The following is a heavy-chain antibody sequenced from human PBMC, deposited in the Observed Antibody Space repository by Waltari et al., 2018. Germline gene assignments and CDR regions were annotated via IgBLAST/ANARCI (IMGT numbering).Heavy chain of an antibody. CDR3: ARVVRDGYNYYYYGMDV. CDR1: GYTFTGYY. Sequence: QVQLVQSGAEVKKPGASVKVSCKASGYTFTGYYMHWVRQAPGQGLEWMGWINPNSGGTNYAQKFQGRVTMTRDTSISTAYMELSRLRSDDTAVYYCARVVRDGYNYYYYGMDVWGQGTTVTVSS. V-gene: IGHV1-2*02. J-gene: IGHJ6*02. D-gene: IGHD5-12*01. CDR2: INPNSGGT.